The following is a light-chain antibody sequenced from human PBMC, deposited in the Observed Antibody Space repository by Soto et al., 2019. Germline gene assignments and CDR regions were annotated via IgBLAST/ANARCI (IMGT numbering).Light chain of an antibody. CDR3: QQYYRTPLT. Sequence: DIVMTQSPDSLAVSLGERATINCKSSQSILYSSNNKNYLAWHQQKPGQPPKLLIYWASTRESVVPDRFSGSGSGTDFTLTIRSLQAEDVAFYYCQQYYRTPLTFGGGTKVEIK. V-gene: IGKV4-1*01. J-gene: IGKJ4*01. CDR1: QSILYSSNNKNY. CDR2: WAS.